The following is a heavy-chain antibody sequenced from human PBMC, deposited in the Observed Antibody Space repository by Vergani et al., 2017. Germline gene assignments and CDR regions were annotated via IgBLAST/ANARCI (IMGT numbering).Heavy chain of an antibody. J-gene: IGHJ4*02. D-gene: IGHD1-14*01. Sequence: QVQLVESGGGVVQPGRSLRLSCAASGFTFSSYAMHWVRQAPGKGLEWVAVISYDGSNKYYADSVKGRFTISRDNSKNTLYLQMNSLRAEDTAVYYCAREDFRKPTFDYWGQGTLVTVSS. V-gene: IGHV3-30-3*01. CDR3: AREDFRKPTFDY. CDR1: GFTFSSYA. CDR2: ISYDGSNK.